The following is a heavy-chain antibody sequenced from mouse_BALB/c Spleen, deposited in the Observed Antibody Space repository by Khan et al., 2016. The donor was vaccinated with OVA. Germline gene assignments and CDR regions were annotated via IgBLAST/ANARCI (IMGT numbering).Heavy chain of an antibody. D-gene: IGHD1-1*01. J-gene: IGHJ1*01. Sequence: VQLKESGPDLVKPGASVKLSCKASGYSFTGYYLHWVKQSHGKSLEWIGRVNPNNGGTSYNQKFKGKAILTVDKSSNTAYMELRSLTSEDSAVYSCAIYHGYFDVWGAGTTVTVSA. CDR3: AIYHGYFDV. CDR2: VNPNNGGT. CDR1: GYSFTGYY. V-gene: IGHV1-26*01.